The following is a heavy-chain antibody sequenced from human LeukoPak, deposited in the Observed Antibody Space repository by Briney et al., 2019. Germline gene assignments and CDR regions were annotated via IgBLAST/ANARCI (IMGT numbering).Heavy chain of an antibody. D-gene: IGHD6-6*01. CDR1: GGSISSYY. CDR2: IYYSGST. V-gene: IGHV4-59*01. J-gene: IGHJ4*02. Sequence: SETLSLTCTVSGGSISSYYWSWIRQPPGKGLEWIGYIYYSGSTNYNPSLKSRVTISVDTSKNQFSLKLSSVTAADTAVYYCAGSPYSSSPQFDYWGQGTLVTVSS. CDR3: AGSPYSSSPQFDY.